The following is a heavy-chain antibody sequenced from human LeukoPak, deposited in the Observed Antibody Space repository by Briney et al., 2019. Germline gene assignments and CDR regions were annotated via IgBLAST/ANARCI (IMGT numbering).Heavy chain of an antibody. V-gene: IGHV3-30-3*01. CDR2: ISYDGSNK. J-gene: IGHJ3*02. Sequence: PGGSLRLSWAAAGCTFSSYAMHWGRQAPGRGLEWVAVISYDGSNKYYADSVKGRFTISRDNSKNTLYLQMNSLRAEDTAVYYCARDSEGAFDIWGQGTMVTVSS. CDR3: ARDSEGAFDI. CDR1: GCTFSSYA.